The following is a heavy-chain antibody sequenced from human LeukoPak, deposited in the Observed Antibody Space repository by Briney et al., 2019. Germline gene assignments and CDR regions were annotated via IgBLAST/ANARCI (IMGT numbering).Heavy chain of an antibody. CDR2: MNPNSGNT. CDR3: ARGLSGSYYLIYSYYYYMDF. Sequence: GASVKVSCKASGYTVTSYDINWVRQATGQRLEWMGWMNPNSGNTGYAQKFQGRVTMTRNTSISTAYMELSSLRSEDTAVYYCARGLSGSYYLIYSYYYYMDFWGKGTTVTVSS. J-gene: IGHJ6*03. CDR1: GYTVTSYD. V-gene: IGHV1-8*01. D-gene: IGHD1-26*01.